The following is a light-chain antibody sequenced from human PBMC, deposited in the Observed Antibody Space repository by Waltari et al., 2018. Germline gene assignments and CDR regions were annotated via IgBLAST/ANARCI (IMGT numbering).Light chain of an antibody. V-gene: IGKV3-20*01. CDR1: QCVANNF. J-gene: IGKJ3*01. Sequence: EIVLSQSPGCLSLSPGETVTVSCRASQCVANNFLAWYQHRRGQAPRLLIYGASTRATGIPDRFSGSGSGTVFALTITRLEPEDFAVYFCLQYASLSSTFGPGTTVEVK. CDR3: LQYASLSST. CDR2: GAS.